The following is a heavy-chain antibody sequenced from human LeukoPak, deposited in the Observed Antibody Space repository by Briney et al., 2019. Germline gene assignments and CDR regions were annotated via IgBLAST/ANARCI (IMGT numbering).Heavy chain of an antibody. D-gene: IGHD5-24*01. Sequence: ASVKDSCKASGGTFSSYAISWVRQAPGQGLEWMGGIIPIFGTANYAQKFQGRVTITTDESTSTAYMELSSLRSEDTAVYYCASSLYFRDGYNILGYWGQGTLVTVSS. CDR2: IIPIFGTA. CDR3: ASSLYFRDGYNILGY. CDR1: GGTFSSYA. J-gene: IGHJ4*02. V-gene: IGHV1-69*05.